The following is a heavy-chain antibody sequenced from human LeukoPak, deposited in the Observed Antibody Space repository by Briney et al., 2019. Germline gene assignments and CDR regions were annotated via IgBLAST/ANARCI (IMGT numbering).Heavy chain of an antibody. D-gene: IGHD6-13*01. J-gene: IGHJ4*02. V-gene: IGHV4-38-2*02. CDR1: GYSISSGYY. Sequence: PSETLSLTCTVSGYSISSGYYWGWIRQPPGKGLEWIGSIYHSGSTYYNPSLKSRVTISVDTSKNQFSLKLSSVTAADTAVYYCARVEIAAAGADYWGQGTLVTVSS. CDR3: ARVEIAAAGADY. CDR2: IYHSGST.